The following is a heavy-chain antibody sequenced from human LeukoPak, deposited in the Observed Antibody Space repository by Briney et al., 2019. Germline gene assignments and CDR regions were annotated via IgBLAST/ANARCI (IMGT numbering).Heavy chain of an antibody. V-gene: IGHV6-1*01. D-gene: IGHD5-24*01. J-gene: IGHJ4*02. CDR1: GDSVSGNSAS. CDR3: TRGAPVGSSREFDY. CDR2: AYYRSKCSN. Sequence: SQALSLTCDISGDSVSGNSASWDWIRQSPWRGLEWLGRAYYRSKCSNDSAVSVNSRTTTNPDTTKTQFSLQLNSVTPEATAVYYSTRGAPVGSSREFDYWGQGTLVTVSS.